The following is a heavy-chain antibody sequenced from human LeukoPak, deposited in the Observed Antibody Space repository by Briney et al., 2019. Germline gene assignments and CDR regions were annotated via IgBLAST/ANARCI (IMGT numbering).Heavy chain of an antibody. J-gene: IGHJ4*02. CDR2: NYYSGSSGST. D-gene: IGHD5-24*01. V-gene: IGHV4-59*01. CDR3: AGGGDGYQTRFDY. CDR1: GGSISSYY. Sequence: SETLSLTCTVSGGSISSYYWNWIRQPPGKGLEWIGYNYYSGSSGSTNYNPSLRSRVTTSADTSKNQFSLKMTSVTAADTAVYYCAGGGDGYQTRFDYWGQGTLLTVSS.